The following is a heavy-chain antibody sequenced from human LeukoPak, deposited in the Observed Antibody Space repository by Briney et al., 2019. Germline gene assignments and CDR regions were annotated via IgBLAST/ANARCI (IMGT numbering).Heavy chain of an antibody. Sequence: SETLSLTCTVSGGSISSSSYYWGWIRQPPGKGLEWIGSIYYSGSTYYNPSLKSRVTISVDTSKNQFSLKLSSVTAADTAVYYCAGDTRYDFWSGSIFGYFQHWGQGTLVTVSS. CDR2: IYYSGST. J-gene: IGHJ1*01. D-gene: IGHD3-3*01. CDR3: AGDTRYDFWSGSIFGYFQH. CDR1: GGSISSSSYY. V-gene: IGHV4-39*07.